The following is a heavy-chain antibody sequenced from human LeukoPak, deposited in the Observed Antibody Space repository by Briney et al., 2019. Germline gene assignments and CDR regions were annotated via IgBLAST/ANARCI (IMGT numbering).Heavy chain of an antibody. CDR1: GGSFSSYY. V-gene: IGHV4-39*07. CDR2: IYYSGST. D-gene: IGHD5-18*01. Sequence: SETLSLTCAVYGGSFSSYYWGWIRQPPGKGLEWIGSIYYSGSTYYNPPLKSRVTISVDTSKNQFSLKLSSVTAADTAVYYCARVGSLDTAMVTTFFDYWGQGTLVTVSS. CDR3: ARVGSLDTAMVTTFFDY. J-gene: IGHJ4*02.